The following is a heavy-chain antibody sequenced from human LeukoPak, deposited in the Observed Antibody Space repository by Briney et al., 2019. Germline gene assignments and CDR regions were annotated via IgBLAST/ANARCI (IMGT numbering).Heavy chain of an antibody. CDR3: AREETVTGYFYY. CDR1: GGSVSSGSYY. V-gene: IGHV4-61*01. J-gene: IGHJ4*02. CDR2: IYYSGST. D-gene: IGHD4-17*01. Sequence: PSETLSLTCTVSGGSVSSGSYYWSWIRQPPGKGLEWIGYIYYSGSTNYNSSLKSRVTISVDTSKNQFSLKLSSVTAADTAVYYCAREETVTGYFYYWGQGTLVTVSS.